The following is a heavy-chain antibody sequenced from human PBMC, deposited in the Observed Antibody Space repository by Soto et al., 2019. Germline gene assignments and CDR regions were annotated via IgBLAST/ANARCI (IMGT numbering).Heavy chain of an antibody. CDR3: AILKPTASVDY. J-gene: IGHJ4*02. V-gene: IGHV4-39*01. CDR2: IYYSGST. CDR1: GGSVSSGSYY. D-gene: IGHD3-3*01. Sequence: SETLSLTCTVSGGSVSSGSYYWSWIRQPPGKGLEWIGSIYYSGSTYYNPSLKSRVTISVDTSKNQFSLKLSSVTAADTAVYYCAILKPTASVDYWGQGTLVTVSS.